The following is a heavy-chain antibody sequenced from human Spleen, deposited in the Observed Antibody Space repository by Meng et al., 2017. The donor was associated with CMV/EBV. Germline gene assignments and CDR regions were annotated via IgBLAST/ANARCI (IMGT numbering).Heavy chain of an antibody. J-gene: IGHJ3*02. CDR1: GGSINGYF. V-gene: IGHV4-59*01. D-gene: IGHD6-6*01. Sequence: SETLSLTCTVSGGSINGYFWSWIRQPPGKGLQWIGYVSYSGSAIYNPSLKSRVSMSVDTPNNQFSLRLTSVTAADTALYFCARDFVMGNAELGASNIWGQGILVTVSS. CDR3: ARDFVMGNAELGASNI. CDR2: VSYSGSA.